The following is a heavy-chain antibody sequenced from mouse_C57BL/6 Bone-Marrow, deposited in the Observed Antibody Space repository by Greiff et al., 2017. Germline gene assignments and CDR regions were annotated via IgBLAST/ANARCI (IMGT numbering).Heavy chain of an antibody. CDR3: ARRLDY. V-gene: IGHV3-6*01. CDR1: GYSITSGYY. Sequence: EVKLQESGPGLVKPSQSLSLTCSVTGYSITSGYYWNWIRQFPGNKLEWMGYISYDGSNNYNPSLKNRISITRDTSKNQFCLKLKSVTTEDTATYYCARRLDYWGQGTTLTVSS. J-gene: IGHJ2*01. CDR2: ISYDGSN.